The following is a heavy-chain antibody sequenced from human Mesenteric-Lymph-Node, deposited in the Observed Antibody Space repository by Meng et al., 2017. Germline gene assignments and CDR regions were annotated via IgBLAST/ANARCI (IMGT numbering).Heavy chain of an antibody. CDR1: GGSISSGGYY. D-gene: IGHD6-13*01. CDR3: ARRESSSWYFDY. CDR2: IYTSGST. V-gene: IGHV4-61*02. Sequence: LRLSCTVSGGSISSGGYYWSWIRQHPGKGLEWIGRIYTSGSTNYNPSLKSRVTMSIDTSKNQFSLKLSSVTAADTAVYYCARRESSSWYFDYWGQGTLVTVSS. J-gene: IGHJ4*02.